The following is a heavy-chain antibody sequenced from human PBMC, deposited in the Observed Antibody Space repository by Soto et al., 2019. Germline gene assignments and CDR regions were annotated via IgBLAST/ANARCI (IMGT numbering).Heavy chain of an antibody. CDR3: ARVGLLAAAGGINDY. J-gene: IGHJ4*02. D-gene: IGHD6-13*01. V-gene: IGHV3-23*01. Sequence: GGSLRLSCAASGFTFSSYAMSWVRQAPGKGLEWVSAISGSGGSTYYADSVKGRFTISRDNSKNSLYLQMNSLRAEDTAVYYCARVGLLAAAGGINDYWGQGTLVTVSS. CDR1: GFTFSSYA. CDR2: ISGSGGST.